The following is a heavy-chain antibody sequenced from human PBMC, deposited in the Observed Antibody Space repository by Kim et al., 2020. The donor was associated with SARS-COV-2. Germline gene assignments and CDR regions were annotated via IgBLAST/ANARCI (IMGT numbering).Heavy chain of an antibody. J-gene: IGHJ5*02. CDR3: ARLVMTGIGGRGWFDP. Sequence: SETLSLTCTVSGGSISRSNSYWGWIRQPPGKGLEWIGSVYYSGSTFYNPSLKSRVTISVDTSENQLSLKLTSVTAADTAVYYCARLVMTGIGGRGWFDP. V-gene: IGHV4-39*01. D-gene: IGHD1-1*01. CDR1: GGSISRSNSY. CDR2: VYYSGST.